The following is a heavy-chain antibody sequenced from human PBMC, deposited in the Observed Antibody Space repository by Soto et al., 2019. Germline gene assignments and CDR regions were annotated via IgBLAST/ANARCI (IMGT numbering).Heavy chain of an antibody. Sequence: EVQLVESGGGLVKPGGSLRLSCAASGFTFSSYSMNWVRQAPGKGLEWVSSISSSSSYIYYGYSVKGRFTISRDNAKNSLYLQMNSLRAEDTAVYYCARGLPDGSGQYCDYWGQGTLVTVSS. CDR3: ARGLPDGSGQYCDY. J-gene: IGHJ4*02. CDR1: GFTFSSYS. CDR2: ISSSSSYI. D-gene: IGHD3-10*01. V-gene: IGHV3-21*01.